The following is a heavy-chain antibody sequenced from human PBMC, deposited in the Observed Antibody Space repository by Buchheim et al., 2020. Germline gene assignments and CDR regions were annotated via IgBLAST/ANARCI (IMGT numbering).Heavy chain of an antibody. D-gene: IGHD6-19*01. CDR2: ISYDGSNK. J-gene: IGHJ4*02. V-gene: IGHV3-30*18. Sequence: QVQLVESGGGVVQPGRSLRLSCAASGFTFSSYGMHWVRQAPGKGLEWVAVISYDGSNKYYADYVKGRFTISRDNSKKPTYLQMNSLRAEDTAVYYCAKDFLLAGYSSGWYFDYWGQGTL. CDR1: GFTFSSYG. CDR3: AKDFLLAGYSSGWYFDY.